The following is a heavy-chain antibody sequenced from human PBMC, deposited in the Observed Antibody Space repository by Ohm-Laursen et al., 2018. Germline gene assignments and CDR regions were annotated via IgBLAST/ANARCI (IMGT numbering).Heavy chain of an antibody. CDR3: ARDSGPPKYYYYGLDV. CDR1: GYSISSAYY. D-gene: IGHD1-14*01. V-gene: IGHV4-38-2*02. J-gene: IGHJ6*02. CDR2: IYHPGST. Sequence: GTLSLTWAVSGYSISSAYYWGWIRQAPGQGLEWIGSIYHPGSTYYNPSLKSRVSISVDTSKNQFSLKLNSVTAADTAVYYCARDSGPPKYYYYGLDVWGQGTTVTVSS.